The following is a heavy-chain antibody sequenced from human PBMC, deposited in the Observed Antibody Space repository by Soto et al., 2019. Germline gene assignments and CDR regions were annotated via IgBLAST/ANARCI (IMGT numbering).Heavy chain of an antibody. Sequence: EVQLVESGGGLVQPGGSLRLSCAASGFTFSSYSMNWVRQAPGKGLEWVSYISSSSSTIYYADSVKGRFTISRDNAKNSLYLQMNSLRAEDTAVYYCAGSSWYGMRTPRGDYWGQGTLVTVSS. V-gene: IGHV3-48*01. CDR1: GFTFSSYS. CDR3: AGSSWYGMRTPRGDY. J-gene: IGHJ4*02. CDR2: ISSSSSTI. D-gene: IGHD6-13*01.